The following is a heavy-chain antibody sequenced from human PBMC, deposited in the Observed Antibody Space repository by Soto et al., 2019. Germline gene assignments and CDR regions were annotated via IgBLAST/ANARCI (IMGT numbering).Heavy chain of an antibody. V-gene: IGHV4-4*02. CDR2: IYHSGST. J-gene: IGHJ5*02. CDR3: ARGPDSSTWYNWFDP. D-gene: IGHD6-13*01. Sequence: SETLSLTCAVSGGSISSSNWWSWVRQPPGKGLEWLGEIYHSGSTNYNPSLKSRVTISVDKSNNQFSLKVSSVTAADTAVYYCARGPDSSTWYNWFDPWGRGTLVTVSS. CDR1: GGSISSSNW.